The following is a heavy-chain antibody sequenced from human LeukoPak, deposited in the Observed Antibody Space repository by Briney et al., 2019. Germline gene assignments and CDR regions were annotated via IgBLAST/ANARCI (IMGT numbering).Heavy chain of an antibody. J-gene: IGHJ3*02. CDR3: AKTQYGSGSGTNDAFDI. D-gene: IGHD3-10*01. V-gene: IGHV3-30*18. CDR1: GFTFSSYG. Sequence: GGSLRLSCAASGFTFSSYGMHWVRQAPGKGLEWVAVISYDGSNKYYADSVKGRFTISRDNSKNTLYLQMNSLRAEDTAVYYCAKTQYGSGSGTNDAFDIWGQGTMVTVSS. CDR2: ISYDGSNK.